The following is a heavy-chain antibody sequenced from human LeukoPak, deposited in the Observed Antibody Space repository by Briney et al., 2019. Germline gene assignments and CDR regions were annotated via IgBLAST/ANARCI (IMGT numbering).Heavy chain of an antibody. V-gene: IGHV4-59*01. CDR2: IYYSGST. CDR1: GGSISSYY. D-gene: IGHD1-26*01. CDR3: ARYSGSYYGENYFDY. Sequence: PSETLSLTCTVSGGSISSYYWSWIRQPPGKGLEWIGYIYYSGSTNYNPSLKSRVTISVDTSKNQFSLKLSSVTAADTAVYYCARYSGSYYGENYFDYWGQGTLVTVSS. J-gene: IGHJ4*02.